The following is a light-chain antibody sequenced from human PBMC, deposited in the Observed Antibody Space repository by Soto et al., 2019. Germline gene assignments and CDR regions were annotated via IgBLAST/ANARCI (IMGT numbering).Light chain of an antibody. J-gene: IGKJ4*01. Sequence: EIVLTQSPGTLSLSPGERATLSCRASQGVSSSSLAWYQQKPGQAPRLLIYGASSRATGIPDRFSGSGSGTDSTLTISRLEPEEFAVYYCQQYGTSSLSFGGGTKVEIK. V-gene: IGKV3-20*01. CDR2: GAS. CDR1: QGVSSSS. CDR3: QQYGTSSLS.